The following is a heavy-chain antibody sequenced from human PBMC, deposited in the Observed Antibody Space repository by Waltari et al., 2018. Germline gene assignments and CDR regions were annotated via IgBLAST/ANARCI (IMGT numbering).Heavy chain of an antibody. Sequence: QVQLQQWGAGLLKPSETLSLTCAVYGGSFSGYYWSWIRQPPGKGLEWIGEINHSGSTNYNPSLQRRVTISVDTSKNQFSLKLSSVTAADTAVYYCARDTYYYDSSGYYSYWGQGTLVTVSS. CDR3: ARDTYYYDSSGYYSY. CDR2: INHSGST. CDR1: GGSFSGYY. D-gene: IGHD3-22*01. V-gene: IGHV4-34*01. J-gene: IGHJ4*02.